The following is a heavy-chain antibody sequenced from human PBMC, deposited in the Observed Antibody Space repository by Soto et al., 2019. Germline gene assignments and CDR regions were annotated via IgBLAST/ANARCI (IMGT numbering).Heavy chain of an antibody. V-gene: IGHV1-69*13. CDR2: IIPIFGTA. CDR1: GGTFSSYA. CDR3: ARSVGYQLLPKLVPYFDY. D-gene: IGHD2-2*01. J-gene: IGHJ4*02. Sequence: ASVKVSCKASGGTFSSYAISWVRQAPGQGLEWMGGIIPIFGTANYAQKFQGRVTITADESTSTAYMELSSLRSEDTAVYYCARSVGYQLLPKLVPYFDYWGQGTLVTVSS.